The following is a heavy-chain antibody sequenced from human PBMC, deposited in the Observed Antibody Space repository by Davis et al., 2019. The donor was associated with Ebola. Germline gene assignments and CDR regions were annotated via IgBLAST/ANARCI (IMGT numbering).Heavy chain of an antibody. CDR2: ITTNGHTT. J-gene: IGHJ5*02. CDR1: GFSFSSYA. CDR3: VKDRLSDWVS. V-gene: IGHV3-64D*08. D-gene: IGHD3-16*01. Sequence: GESLKISCSASGFSFSSYAMYWVRQAPGKGLEYVSHITTNGHTTQYAVSVKGRFTISRDNSKNTPYLEMTTRRLEDTAVYYCVKDRLSDWVSWGQGTLVTVSS.